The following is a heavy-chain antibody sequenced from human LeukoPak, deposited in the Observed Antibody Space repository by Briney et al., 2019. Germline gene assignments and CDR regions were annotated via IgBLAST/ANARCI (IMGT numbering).Heavy chain of an antibody. CDR1: GFTFRNYG. CDR2: ISYDGSNK. D-gene: IGHD6-13*01. V-gene: IGHV3-30*18. CDR3: AKSGSTWANWFDP. Sequence: GGSLRLSCEASGFTFRNYGMHWVRQAPGKGLEWVAVISYDGSNKYYADSVKGRFTISRDNSKNTLYLQMSSLRTEDTAVFYCAKSGSTWANWFDPWGQGTLVTVSS. J-gene: IGHJ5*02.